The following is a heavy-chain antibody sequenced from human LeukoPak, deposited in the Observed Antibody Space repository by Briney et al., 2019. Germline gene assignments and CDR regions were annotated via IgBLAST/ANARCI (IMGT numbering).Heavy chain of an antibody. CDR2: ISWNSGST. Sequence: GGSLRLSCAASGFTFDDYAMHWVRQAPGKGLEWVSGISWNSGSTYYADSVKGRFTISRDNSKNTLYLQMNSLRAEDTAVYYCARDTVGYSYGHGYYYYYMDVWGKGTTVTISS. V-gene: IGHV3-9*01. D-gene: IGHD5-18*01. CDR1: GFTFDDYA. CDR3: ARDTVGYSYGHGYYYYYMDV. J-gene: IGHJ6*03.